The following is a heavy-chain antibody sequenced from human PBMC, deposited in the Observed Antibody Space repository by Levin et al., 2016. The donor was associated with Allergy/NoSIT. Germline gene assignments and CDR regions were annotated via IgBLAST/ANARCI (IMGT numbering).Heavy chain of an antibody. V-gene: IGHV4-4*02. CDR2: IYHSGST. D-gene: IGHD3-22*01. CDR3: ARVGSGYHKKKVIDY. J-gene: IGHJ4*02. Sequence: VRQAPGKGLEWIGEIYHSGSTNYNPSLKSRVTISVDKSKNQFSLKLSSVTAADTAVYYCARVGSGYHKKKVIDYWGQGTLVTVSS.